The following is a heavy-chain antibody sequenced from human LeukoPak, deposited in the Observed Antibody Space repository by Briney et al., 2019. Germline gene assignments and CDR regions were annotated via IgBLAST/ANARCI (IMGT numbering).Heavy chain of an antibody. J-gene: IGHJ4*02. CDR3: TRGGVDY. Sequence: GGSLRLSCAASGFTFSSYWMHWVRQAPGKGLVWVSRINSDGSTTTYADSVKGRFTISRDNAQNTLHLQMNSLRVEDTAVYYCTRGGVDYWGQGTLVTVSS. CDR1: GFTFSSYW. CDR2: INSDGSTT. V-gene: IGHV3-74*01.